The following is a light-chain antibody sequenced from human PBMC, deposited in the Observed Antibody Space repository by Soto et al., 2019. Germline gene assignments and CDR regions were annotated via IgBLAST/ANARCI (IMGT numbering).Light chain of an antibody. CDR1: SSDVGCYHY. CDR3: SSYTSSRTLV. Sequence: QSALTQPASVSGSPGQSITISCTGTSSDVGCYHYVSWYQQHPGKAPKLMMYAVSNRPSGGSNRVSGFKSGNTASLTISGLVAEDEAYYYCSSYTSSRTLVFGGGTKLTVL. CDR2: AVS. J-gene: IGLJ3*02. V-gene: IGLV2-14*01.